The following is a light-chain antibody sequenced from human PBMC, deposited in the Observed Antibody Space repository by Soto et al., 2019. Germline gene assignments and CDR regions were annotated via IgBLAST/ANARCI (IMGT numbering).Light chain of an antibody. J-gene: IGKJ1*01. CDR3: QQYGGSPQT. V-gene: IGKV3-20*01. CDR2: GAS. CDR1: QSVSNY. Sequence: EIVLTQSPGTLSLSPGERATLSCRASQSVSNYLAWYQQKPGQAPRLLIYGASSRATGIPDRFSGSGSGTDFTLTISRLEPEDFAVYYCQQYGGSPQTLGQGTKVDIK.